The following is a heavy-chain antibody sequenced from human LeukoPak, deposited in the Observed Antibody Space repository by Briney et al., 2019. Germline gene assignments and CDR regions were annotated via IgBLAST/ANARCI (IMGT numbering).Heavy chain of an antibody. Sequence: GGSLRLSCAASGFTLSSYAMHWVRQAPGKGLEWVSVMSYDGSNKYYADSVKGRFTISRDNSKNTLFRQMNSLRAEDTAVYFCARVGRGYSFKVYYFDYWGQGTLVTVSS. D-gene: IGHD5-18*01. CDR1: GFTLSSYA. CDR2: MSYDGSNK. J-gene: IGHJ4*02. CDR3: ARVGRGYSFKVYYFDY. V-gene: IGHV3-30*04.